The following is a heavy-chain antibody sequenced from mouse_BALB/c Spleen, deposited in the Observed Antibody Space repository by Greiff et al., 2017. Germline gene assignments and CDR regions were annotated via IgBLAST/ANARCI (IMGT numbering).Heavy chain of an antibody. V-gene: IGHV14-1*02. J-gene: IGHJ4*01. CDR1: GFNIKDYY. CDR3: ARRERGYAMDY. CDR2: IDPENGNT. Sequence: EVQLHQSGAELVRPGALVKLSCKASGFNIKDYYMHWVKQRPEQGLEWIGWIDPENGNTIYDPKFQGKASITADTSSNTAYLQLSSLTSEDTAVYYCARRERGYAMDYWGQGTSVTVSS.